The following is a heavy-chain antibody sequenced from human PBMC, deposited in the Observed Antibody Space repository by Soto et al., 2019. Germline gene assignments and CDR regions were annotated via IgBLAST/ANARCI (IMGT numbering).Heavy chain of an antibody. CDR2: FTPIFGTA. J-gene: IGHJ4*02. CDR3: AREGYCSGGRCLDY. CDR1: GGTFSSYA. Sequence: QVQLVQSGAEVKKPGSSVKVSCKASGGTFSSYAISWVRQAPGQGLEWMGGFTPIFGTANYAQKFQGRVTITAEKSTGTAYMELSSLRSEDTAVYYCAREGYCSGGRCLDYWGQGTLVTVSS. V-gene: IGHV1-69*06. D-gene: IGHD2-15*01.